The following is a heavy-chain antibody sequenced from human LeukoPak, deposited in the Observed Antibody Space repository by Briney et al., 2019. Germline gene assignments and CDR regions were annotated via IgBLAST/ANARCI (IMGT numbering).Heavy chain of an antibody. Sequence: GGSLRLSCAASGFTFSSYGMHWVRQAPGKGLEWVAFIRYDGSNKYYADSVKGRFTISRDNSKNTLYLQMNSLRAEDTAVYYCARGAPKGYYDSSGYDYWGQGTLVTVSS. CDR3: ARGAPKGYYDSSGYDY. CDR1: GFTFSSYG. J-gene: IGHJ4*02. CDR2: IRYDGSNK. D-gene: IGHD3-22*01. V-gene: IGHV3-30*02.